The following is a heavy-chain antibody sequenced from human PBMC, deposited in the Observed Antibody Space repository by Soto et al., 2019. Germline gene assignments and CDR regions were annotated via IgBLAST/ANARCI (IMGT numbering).Heavy chain of an antibody. CDR1: GGSLSSSDNF. CDR2: IYYSGKT. J-gene: IGHJ3*01. Sequence: QLQLQESGPGLVKPSETLSLTCVVSGGSLSSSDNFWGWIRQRPGTGLECIGTIYYSGKTYYNPSLESRLTISAARSKNHISLNLTSVTAADTAMYYCAGGGKLARREALAFDVWGQGTRVTVSS. D-gene: IGHD6-13*01. CDR3: AGGGKLARREALAFDV. V-gene: IGHV4-39*02.